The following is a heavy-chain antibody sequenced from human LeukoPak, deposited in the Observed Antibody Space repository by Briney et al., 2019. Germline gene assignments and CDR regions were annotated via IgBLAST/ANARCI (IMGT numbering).Heavy chain of an antibody. V-gene: IGHV1-18*01. CDR1: GYTFTSYA. D-gene: IGHD3-3*01. CDR3: ARGLEWLTRRHTWFDP. CDR2: ISAYNGNT. J-gene: IGHJ5*02. Sequence: ASVKVSCKASGYTFTSYAMNWVRQAPGQGLEWMGWISAYNGNTNYAQNLQGRVTMTTDTSTRTAYMELRSLRSDDTAVYYCARGLEWLTRRHTWFDPWGHGTLVTVSS.